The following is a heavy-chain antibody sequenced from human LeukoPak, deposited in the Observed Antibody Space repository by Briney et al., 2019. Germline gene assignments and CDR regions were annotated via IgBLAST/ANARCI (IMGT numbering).Heavy chain of an antibody. CDR1: GFTFSSYG. D-gene: IGHD3-22*01. Sequence: GGSLRLSCAASGFTFSSYGMHWVRQAPGKGLEWVAVISYDGSNKYYADSVKGRFTISRDNSKKTLYLQMNSLRADDTAVYYCAKGYYYDSSGYDDPFDIWGQGTMVTVSS. V-gene: IGHV3-30*18. J-gene: IGHJ3*02. CDR3: AKGYYYDSSGYDDPFDI. CDR2: ISYDGSNK.